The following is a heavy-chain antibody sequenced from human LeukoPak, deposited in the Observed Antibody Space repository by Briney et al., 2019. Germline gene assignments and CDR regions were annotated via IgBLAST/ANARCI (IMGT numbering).Heavy chain of an antibody. J-gene: IGHJ3*02. D-gene: IGHD6-19*01. CDR1: GFTFGSYS. CDR2: ISSSSSTI. CDR3: AREGGSSGWYDAFHI. V-gene: IGHV3-48*01. Sequence: GGSLRLSWVASGFTFGSYSMNWVRQAPGDGREWVSYISSSSSTIYHADSVKGRFTISRDNAKNSLYLQMNSLRAEDTAVYYCAREGGSSGWYDAFHIWGQGTMVTVSS.